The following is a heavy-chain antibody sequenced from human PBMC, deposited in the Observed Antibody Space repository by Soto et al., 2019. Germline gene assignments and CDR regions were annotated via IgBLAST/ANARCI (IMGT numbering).Heavy chain of an antibody. CDR2: ISAYNGNT. V-gene: IGHV1-18*04. J-gene: IGHJ4*02. CDR1: GYTFTSYG. Sequence: ASVKGSCKASGYTFTSYGISWVRQAPGQGLEWMGWISAYNGNTNYAQKLQGRVTMTTDTSTSTAYMELRSLRSDDTAVYYCARGYYYDSSGYYHLDYWGQGTLVTVSS. CDR3: ARGYYYDSSGYYHLDY. D-gene: IGHD3-22*01.